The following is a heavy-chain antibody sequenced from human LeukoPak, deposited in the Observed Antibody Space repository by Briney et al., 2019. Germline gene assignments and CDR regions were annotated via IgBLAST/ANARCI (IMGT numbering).Heavy chain of an antibody. D-gene: IGHD3-9*01. CDR2: INHSGST. Sequence: PSETLSLTCAVYGGSFSGYYWSWIRQPPGKGLEWIGEINHSGSTNYNPYLKSRVTISVDTSKSQFSLKLSSVTAADTAVYYCGRSGHYDILSGRENWYCDLWGRGTLVTVSS. CDR3: GRSGHYDILSGRENWYCDL. J-gene: IGHJ2*01. V-gene: IGHV4-34*01. CDR1: GGSFSGYY.